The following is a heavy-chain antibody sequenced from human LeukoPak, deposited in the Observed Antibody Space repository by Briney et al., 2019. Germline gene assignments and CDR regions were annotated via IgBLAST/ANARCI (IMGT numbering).Heavy chain of an antibody. D-gene: IGHD1-26*01. V-gene: IGHV3-48*04. CDR3: ARDRLWSGSYYYWFDP. CDR2: ISSSSSTI. J-gene: IGHJ5*02. CDR1: GFTFSSYS. Sequence: GGSLRLSCAASGFTFSSYSMNWVRPAPGKGLEWVSYISSSSSTIYYADSVKGRFTISRDNAKNSLYLQMNSLRAEDTAVYYCARDRLWSGSYYYWFDPWGQGTLVTVSS.